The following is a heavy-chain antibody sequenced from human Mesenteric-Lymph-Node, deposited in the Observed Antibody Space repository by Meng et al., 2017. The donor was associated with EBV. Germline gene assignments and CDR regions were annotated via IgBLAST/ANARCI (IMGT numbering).Heavy chain of an antibody. CDR1: GGSFSGYY. J-gene: IGHJ4*02. CDR3: ARGEKGPIDY. V-gene: IGHV4-34*01. CDR2: INHSGST. Sequence: VPVESRGAGMLKRLETLSCTAGCYGGSFSGYYWSGIRQPPGKGLEWIGEINHSGSTNYNPSLKSRVTISVDTSKNQFSLKLSSVTAADTAVYYCARGEKGPIDYWGQGTLVTVSS.